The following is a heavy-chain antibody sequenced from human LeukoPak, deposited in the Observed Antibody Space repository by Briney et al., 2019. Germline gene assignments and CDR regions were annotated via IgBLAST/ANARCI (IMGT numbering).Heavy chain of an antibody. CDR1: GFTFSSYS. CDR3: AREGFPVIAVAGTPKPYYFDY. V-gene: IGHV3-33*08. J-gene: IGHJ4*02. D-gene: IGHD6-19*01. Sequence: QPGGSLRLSCAASGFTFSSYSMNWVRQAPGKGLEWVAVIWYDGSNKYYADSVKGRFTISRDNSKNTLYLQMNSLRAEDTAVYYCAREGFPVIAVAGTPKPYYFDYWGQGTLVTVSS. CDR2: IWYDGSNK.